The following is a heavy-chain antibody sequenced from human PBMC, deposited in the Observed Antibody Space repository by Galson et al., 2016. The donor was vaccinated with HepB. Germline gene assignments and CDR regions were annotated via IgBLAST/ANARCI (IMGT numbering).Heavy chain of an antibody. Sequence: SVKVSCKAPGHIFTNYYIHWVRQAPGQGLEWMGIINPTGGSTSYAQRFQGRVSLTRDTSTNTLFMELSSLRSDETAVYYCATGTVFGGGYFDLWGRGTLVIVSS. CDR3: ATGTVFGGGYFDL. CDR1: GHIFTNYY. CDR2: INPTGGST. J-gene: IGHJ2*01. D-gene: IGHD3-16*01. V-gene: IGHV1-46*01.